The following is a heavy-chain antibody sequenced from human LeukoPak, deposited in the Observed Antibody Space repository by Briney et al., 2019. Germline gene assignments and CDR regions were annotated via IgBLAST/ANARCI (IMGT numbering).Heavy chain of an antibody. CDR2: IHDRGTT. D-gene: IGHD3-16*01. CDR3: ARQFGGTYDVL. Sequence: PSETLSLTCSVSGGSITYYFWSWIRQPPGKGLEWIGFIHDRGTTNYNPSLKSRLTMSLDTSKNQFSLRLGSVTAADTAVYYCARQFGGTYDVLWGQGTLVTVSS. V-gene: IGHV4-59*08. CDR1: GGSITYYF. J-gene: IGHJ4*02.